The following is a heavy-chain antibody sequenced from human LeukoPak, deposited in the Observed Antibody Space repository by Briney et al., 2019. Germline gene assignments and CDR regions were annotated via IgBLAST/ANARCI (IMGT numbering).Heavy chain of an antibody. CDR3: ARGSLRNYYYYYMDV. D-gene: IGHD3-16*01. Sequence: SETLSLTCTVSGGSISSYYWSWIRQPAGKGLEWIGRIYTSGSTNYNPSLKRRVTISVDKSKNQFSLKLSSVTAADTAVYYCARGSLRNYYYYYMDVWGKGTTVTVSS. V-gene: IGHV4-4*07. J-gene: IGHJ6*03. CDR2: IYTSGST. CDR1: GGSISSYY.